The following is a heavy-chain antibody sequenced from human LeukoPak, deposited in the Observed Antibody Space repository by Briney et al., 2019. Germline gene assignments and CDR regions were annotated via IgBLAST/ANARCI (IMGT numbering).Heavy chain of an antibody. Sequence: SETLSLTCTVSGGSISSYYWSWIRQSPGKGLEWIGYIYYSASTDYNPSLKSRVTISVDTSKNQFSLKLSSVTAADTAVYYCARVRVSSGHHPWYFDYWGQGTLVTVTS. J-gene: IGHJ4*02. V-gene: IGHV4-59*01. CDR1: GGSISSYY. CDR3: ARVRVSSGHHPWYFDY. D-gene: IGHD3-22*01. CDR2: IYYSAST.